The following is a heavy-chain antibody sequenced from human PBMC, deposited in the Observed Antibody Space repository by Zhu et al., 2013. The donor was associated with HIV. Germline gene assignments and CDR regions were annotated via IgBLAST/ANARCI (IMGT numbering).Heavy chain of an antibody. J-gene: IGHJ4*02. V-gene: IGHV1-18*01. Sequence: EVRSLGVSEGLLARRSGXTLPAMYQLVRQAPGQGLEWMGWISAYNGNTNYAQKLQGRVTMTTDTSTSTAYMELRSLRSDDTAVYYCARGPAITMVRGVPLDYWGQGTLVTVSS. D-gene: IGHD3-10*01. CDR2: ISAYNGNT. CDR3: ARGPAITMVRGVPLDY. CDR1: GXTLPAM.